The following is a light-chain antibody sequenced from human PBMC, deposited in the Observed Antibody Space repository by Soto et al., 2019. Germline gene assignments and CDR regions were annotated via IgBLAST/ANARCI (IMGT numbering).Light chain of an antibody. V-gene: IGKV4-1*01. J-gene: IGKJ3*01. CDR1: QTIFYTSSNKNY. Sequence: DIVLTQSPDSLAESLGERATIHCKSSQTIFYTSSNKNYLAWYQQRPGQPPKLLIYWASDRESGVPNRFSGSGSGTDFTLTISGLQAEDVAVYYCQQYYAPPFTFGPGTRLDIK. CDR2: WAS. CDR3: QQYYAPPFT.